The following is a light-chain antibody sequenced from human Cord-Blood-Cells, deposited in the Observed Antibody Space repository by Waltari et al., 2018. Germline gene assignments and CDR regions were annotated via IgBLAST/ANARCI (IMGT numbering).Light chain of an antibody. V-gene: IGLV2-23*03. J-gene: IGLJ3*02. Sequence: QSALTQPASVSGSPGQSITISCTGTSSDVGSYNLVSWYQQHPGKAPKLMIYEGSQRTAGVSNRFSGSKSGNTASLTIAGLQAEDEADYYCCSYAGSSTFVFGGGTKLTVL. CDR2: EGS. CDR3: CSYAGSSTFV. CDR1: SSDVGSYNL.